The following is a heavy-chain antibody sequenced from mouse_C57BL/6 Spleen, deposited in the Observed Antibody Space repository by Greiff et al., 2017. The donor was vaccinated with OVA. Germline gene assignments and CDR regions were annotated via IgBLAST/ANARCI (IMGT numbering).Heavy chain of an antibody. J-gene: IGHJ2*01. D-gene: IGHD2-2*01. CDR3: ARDSDMVTADY. V-gene: IGHV5-4*01. CDR1: GFTFSSYA. Sequence: EVQLVESGGGLVKPGGSLKLSCAASGFTFSSYAMSWVRQTPEKRLEWVATISDGGSYTYYPDNVKGRFTISRDNAKNNLYLQMSHLKSEDTAMYYCARDSDMVTADYWGQGTTLTVSS. CDR2: ISDGGSYT.